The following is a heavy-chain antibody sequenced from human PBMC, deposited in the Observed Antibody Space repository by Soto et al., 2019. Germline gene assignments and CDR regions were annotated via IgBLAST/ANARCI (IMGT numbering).Heavy chain of an antibody. CDR1: GFTFSSYS. J-gene: IGHJ4*02. V-gene: IGHV3-21*01. Sequence: PGGSLRLSCAACGFTFSSYSINWVRQAPWKGLEWVSSISSSSSYIYYADSVKGRFTISRDNAKNSLYLQMNSLRAEDTAVYYCAFKGNANPFYWGQGTLLTVFS. CDR2: ISSSSSYI. D-gene: IGHD2-8*01. CDR3: AFKGNANPFY.